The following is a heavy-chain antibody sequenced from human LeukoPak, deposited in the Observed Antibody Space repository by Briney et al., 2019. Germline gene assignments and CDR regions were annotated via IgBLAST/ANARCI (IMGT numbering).Heavy chain of an antibody. CDR3: ARVWTGQWPPHYYYMDV. D-gene: IGHD6-19*01. CDR1: GFTFSTFT. Sequence: GGSLRLSCVVSGFTFSTFTMDWVRQAPGKGLEWVSCISSSSSYIYYADSVKGRFTISRDNAKNSLYLQMNSLRAEDTAVYYCARVWTGQWPPHYYYMDVWGKGTTVTISS. V-gene: IGHV3-21*01. CDR2: ISSSSSYI. J-gene: IGHJ6*03.